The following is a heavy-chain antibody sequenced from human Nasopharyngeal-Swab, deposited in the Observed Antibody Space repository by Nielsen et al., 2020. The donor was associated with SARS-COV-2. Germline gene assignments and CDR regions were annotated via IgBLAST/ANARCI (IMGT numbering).Heavy chain of an antibody. J-gene: IGHJ4*02. Sequence: GGSLRLSYAASGFTFSSYAMSWVRQAPGKGLEWVSAISGSGGSTYYADSVKGRFTISRDNAKNSLYLQMNSLRAEDTAVYYCARDGYSSSWYDYWGQGTLVTVSS. CDR1: GFTFSSYA. V-gene: IGHV3-23*01. CDR2: ISGSGGST. D-gene: IGHD6-13*01. CDR3: ARDGYSSSWYDY.